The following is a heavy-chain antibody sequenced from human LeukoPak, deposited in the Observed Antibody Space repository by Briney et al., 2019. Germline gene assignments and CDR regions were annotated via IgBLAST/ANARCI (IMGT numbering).Heavy chain of an antibody. CDR2: INPNSGGT. D-gene: IGHD3-22*01. CDR3: ARELFSSGYYSNWFDP. J-gene: IGHJ5*02. Sequence: ASVTVSCTASGYTFTGYYMHWVRQAPGQGLEWMGWINPNSGGTNYAQKFQGRVTMTRDTSISTAYMELSRLRSDDTAVYYCARELFSSGYYSNWFDPWGQGTLVTVSS. CDR1: GYTFTGYY. V-gene: IGHV1-2*02.